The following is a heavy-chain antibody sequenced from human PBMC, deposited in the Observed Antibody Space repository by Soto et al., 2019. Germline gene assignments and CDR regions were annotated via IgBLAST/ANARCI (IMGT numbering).Heavy chain of an antibody. J-gene: IGHJ6*02. V-gene: IGHV4-31*03. CDR2: IYYSGST. CDR3: ARAVYYGMDV. Sequence: SETLSLTCNVSGGSISSGGYYWSWIRQHPGKGLEWIGNIYYSGSTYYNPSLKSRVTISVDTSKNQFSLKLSSVTAADTAVYYCARAVYYGMDVWGQGTTVTVSS. CDR1: GGSISSGGYY.